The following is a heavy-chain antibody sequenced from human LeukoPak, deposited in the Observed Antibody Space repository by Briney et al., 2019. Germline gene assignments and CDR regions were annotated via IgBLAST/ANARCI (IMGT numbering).Heavy chain of an antibody. Sequence: QTLSLTCTVSGGSISSGDDLWSWLRQPPGKGLEWIGYISYSGTTYSSPSLKSRVSISEDTSKNQFSLKLSSVTAADMAVYYCARGWNYFEYWGQGTLVTVSS. CDR3: ARGWNYFEY. V-gene: IGHV4-30-4*01. CDR1: GGSISSGDDL. D-gene: IGHD2-15*01. CDR2: ISYSGTT. J-gene: IGHJ4*02.